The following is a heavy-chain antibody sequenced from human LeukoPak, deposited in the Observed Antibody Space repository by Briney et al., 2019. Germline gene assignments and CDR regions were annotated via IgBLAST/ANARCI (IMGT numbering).Heavy chain of an antibody. D-gene: IGHD6-13*01. CDR2: INPNSGGT. CDR3: AREFGAGIAAAGMGAAFDI. Sequence: ASVKVSCKASGYTFTGCYMHWVRQAPGQGLEWMGWINPNSGGTNYAQKFQGWVTMTRDTSISTTYMELSRLRSDDTAVYYCAREFGAGIAAAGMGAAFDIWGQGTMVTVSS. V-gene: IGHV1-2*04. J-gene: IGHJ3*02. CDR1: GYTFTGCY.